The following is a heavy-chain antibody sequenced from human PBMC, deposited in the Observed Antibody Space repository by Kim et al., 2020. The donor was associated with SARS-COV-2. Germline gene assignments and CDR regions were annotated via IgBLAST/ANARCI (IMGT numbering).Heavy chain of an antibody. Sequence: GGSLRLSCAASGFTFSSYGMHWVRQAPGKGLEWVAVISYDGSNKYYADSVKGRFTISRDNSKNTLYLQMNSLRAEDTAVYYCAKDGRRITMVRGAKTDY. CDR1: GFTFSSYG. V-gene: IGHV3-30*18. CDR2: ISYDGSNK. CDR3: AKDGRRITMVRGAKTDY. D-gene: IGHD3-10*01. J-gene: IGHJ4*01.